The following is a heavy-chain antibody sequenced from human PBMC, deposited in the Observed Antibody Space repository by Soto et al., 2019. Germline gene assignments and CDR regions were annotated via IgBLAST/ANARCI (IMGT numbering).Heavy chain of an antibody. Sequence: QVQLVESGGGVVQPGTSLRLSCAASGFTFSSYGMHWVRQAPGKGLEWVAVITYAGSNTNYADSVKGGFTISRDNSKSTLLLQMNSLRPEDTAVYYCARSELYQVFAFDIWGHGTMGTASS. CDR2: ITYAGSNT. CDR3: ARSELYQVFAFDI. CDR1: GFTFSSYG. V-gene: IGHV3-30*03. D-gene: IGHD1-26*01. J-gene: IGHJ3*02.